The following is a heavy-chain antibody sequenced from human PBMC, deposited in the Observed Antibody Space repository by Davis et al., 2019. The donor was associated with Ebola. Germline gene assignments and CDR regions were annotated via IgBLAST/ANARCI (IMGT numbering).Heavy chain of an antibody. D-gene: IGHD6-19*01. Sequence: PSETLSLTCTVSGGAVSSGDYYWSWVRQPPGKGLEWIGYMHYSGSTNYNPSLKSRVTISVDTSKNQFSLKLSSVTAADTAVYYCARANRQWLRYYGMDVWGQGTTVTVSS. CDR2: MHYSGST. CDR3: ARANRQWLRYYGMDV. V-gene: IGHV4-61*08. J-gene: IGHJ6*02. CDR1: GGAVSSGDYY.